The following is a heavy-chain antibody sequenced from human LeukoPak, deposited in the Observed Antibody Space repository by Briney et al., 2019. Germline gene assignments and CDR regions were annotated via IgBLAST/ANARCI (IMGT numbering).Heavy chain of an antibody. Sequence: NPSETLSLTCTVSGDSISSYYWSWLRQPPGKGLEWIGEINHSGNTNYNPSLKSRVTISVDTSKNQFSLKLSSVTAADTAVYYCARGPLVGNDYWGQGTLVTVSS. CDR3: ARGPLVGNDY. CDR1: GDSISSYY. D-gene: IGHD2-15*01. V-gene: IGHV4-34*01. J-gene: IGHJ4*02. CDR2: INHSGNT.